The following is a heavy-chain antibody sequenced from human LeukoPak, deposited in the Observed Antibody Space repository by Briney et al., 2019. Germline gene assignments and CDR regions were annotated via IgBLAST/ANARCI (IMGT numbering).Heavy chain of an antibody. CDR2: IYYSGST. J-gene: IGHJ4*02. Sequence: SETLSLTCTVSGGSVSSGNYYWSWIRQPPGKGLEWIGYIYYSGSTNYNPSLKSRVTISVDTSKNQFSLKLSSVTAADTAVYYCARGPGVVWFGELLRSYYFDYWGQGTLVTVSS. V-gene: IGHV4-61*01. CDR1: GGSVSSGNYY. D-gene: IGHD3-10*01. CDR3: ARGPGVVWFGELLRSYYFDY.